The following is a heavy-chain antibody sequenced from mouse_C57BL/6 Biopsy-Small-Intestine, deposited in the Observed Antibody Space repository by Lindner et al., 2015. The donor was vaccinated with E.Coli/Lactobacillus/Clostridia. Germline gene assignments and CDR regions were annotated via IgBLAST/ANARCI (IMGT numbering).Heavy chain of an antibody. V-gene: IGHV1-54*01. Sequence: VQLQESGAELVRPGTSVKVSCKASGYAFTNYLIEWVKQRPGQGLEWIGVINPGSGDTNYNEKFKGKATLTADKSSSTAYMQLSSLTSEDSAVYFCARTYSYAMDYWGQGTSLTVSS. J-gene: IGHJ4*01. CDR2: INPGSGDT. CDR3: ARTYSYAMDY. CDR1: GYAFTNYL. D-gene: IGHD2-10*01.